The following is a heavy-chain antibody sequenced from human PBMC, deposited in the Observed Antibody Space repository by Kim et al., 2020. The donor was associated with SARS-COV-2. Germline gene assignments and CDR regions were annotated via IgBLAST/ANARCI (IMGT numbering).Heavy chain of an antibody. D-gene: IGHD3-22*01. J-gene: IGHJ6*02. V-gene: IGHV3-30*02. CDR3: ATNSSGYYYGMDV. Sequence: ADSVKGRFTISRDNSKNTLYLQMNSLRAEDTAVYYCATNSSGYYYGMDVWGQGTTVTISS.